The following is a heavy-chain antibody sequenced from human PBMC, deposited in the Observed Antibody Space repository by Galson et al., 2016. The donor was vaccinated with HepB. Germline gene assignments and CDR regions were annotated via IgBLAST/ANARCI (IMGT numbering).Heavy chain of an antibody. Sequence: SLRLSCAAAEFAFSSYAMSWVRQAPVKGLEWVSTISGSGDITYYADSVKGRFTISRDNSKNTLYLQMNSLRAEDTAVYYGARAPVTSTTCCYYFDYWGQGTRVTVSS. CDR1: EFAFSSYA. J-gene: IGHJ4*02. CDR3: ARAPVTSTTCCYYFDY. CDR2: ISGSGDIT. V-gene: IGHV3-23*01. D-gene: IGHD2-2*01.